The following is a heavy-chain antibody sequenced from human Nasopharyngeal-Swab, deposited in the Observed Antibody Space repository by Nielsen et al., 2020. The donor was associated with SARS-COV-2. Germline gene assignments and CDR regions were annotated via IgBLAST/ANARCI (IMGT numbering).Heavy chain of an antibody. J-gene: IGHJ6*03. Sequence: RQAPGKGLEWVSYISSSSSYTNYADSVKGRFTISRDNAKNSLYLQMNSLRAEDTAVYYCARETGRITIVRGVIILDYMDVWGKGTTVTVSS. CDR3: ARETGRITIVRGVIILDYMDV. D-gene: IGHD3-10*01. CDR2: ISSSSSYT. V-gene: IGHV3-11*06.